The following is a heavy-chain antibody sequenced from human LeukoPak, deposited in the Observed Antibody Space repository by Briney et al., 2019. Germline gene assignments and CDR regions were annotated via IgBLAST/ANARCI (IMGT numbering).Heavy chain of an antibody. Sequence: PGGSLRLSCTASGFTFGDYAMSWFRQAPGKGLEWVGSIRSKAYGGTTEYAASVKGRFTISRDDSKSIAYLQMNSLKTEDTAVYYCAKGRLSIAAQSTLFDYWGQGTLVTVSS. CDR1: GFTFGDYA. V-gene: IGHV3-49*03. CDR3: AKGRLSIAAQSTLFDY. J-gene: IGHJ4*02. CDR2: IRSKAYGGTT. D-gene: IGHD6-6*01.